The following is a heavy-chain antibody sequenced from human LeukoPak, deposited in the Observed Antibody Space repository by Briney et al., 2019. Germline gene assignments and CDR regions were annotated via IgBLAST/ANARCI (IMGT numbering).Heavy chain of an antibody. Sequence: SETLSLTCTVSGGSVSSGSYYWSWIRQPPGKGLEWIGYIYYSGSTNYNPSLKSRVTISVDTSKNQFSLKLSSVTAADTAVYYCARVKDYDILTLGPWGQGTLVTVSS. CDR2: IYYSGST. V-gene: IGHV4-61*01. J-gene: IGHJ5*02. D-gene: IGHD3-9*01. CDR3: ARVKDYDILTLGP. CDR1: GGSVSSGSYY.